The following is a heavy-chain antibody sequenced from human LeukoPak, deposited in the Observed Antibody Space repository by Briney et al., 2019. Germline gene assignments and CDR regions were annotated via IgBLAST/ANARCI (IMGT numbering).Heavy chain of an antibody. CDR3: VRDLAGAAAGTIPLFDY. CDR1: GYTFTSFG. V-gene: IGHV1-18*01. J-gene: IGHJ4*02. CDR2: ISAYNANT. Sequence: GASVKVSCKASGYTFTSFGISWVRQAPGQGLEWMGWISAYNANTNYVQKLQGRVTMTTDTSTSTAYMELRSLRSVDTAVYYCVRDLAGAAAGTIPLFDYWGQGTLVTVSS. D-gene: IGHD6-13*01.